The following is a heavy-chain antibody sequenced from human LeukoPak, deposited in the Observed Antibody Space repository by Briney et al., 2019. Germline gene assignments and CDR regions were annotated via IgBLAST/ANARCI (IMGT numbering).Heavy chain of an antibody. D-gene: IGHD2-15*01. CDR1: GFTFANYA. V-gene: IGHV3-9*01. CDR3: EKAMKRRVVAGGFAP. Sequence: GGSLRLSCAASGFTFANYAMHWVRQAPGEGLEWVGCISSYSGSTTYADSVEGRFTISRDTATNSLYLQVNSLRADHTAFNYCEKAMKRRVVAGGFAPGGQGTLVTVS. CDR2: ISSYSGST. J-gene: IGHJ5*02.